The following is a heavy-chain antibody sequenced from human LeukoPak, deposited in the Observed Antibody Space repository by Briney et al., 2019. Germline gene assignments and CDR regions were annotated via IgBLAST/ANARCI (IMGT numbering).Heavy chain of an antibody. Sequence: SETLSLTCTVSSGSISTSNYYWGWVRQPPGKALEWIGNIFYSGSTYYSPSLKSRVTISLDTSRNQFSLKLNSVTAADTAVYYCARDRRNWYFDLWGRGTLVTVSS. J-gene: IGHJ2*01. CDR2: IFYSGST. V-gene: IGHV4-39*07. CDR3: ARDRRNWYFDL. CDR1: SGSISTSNYY.